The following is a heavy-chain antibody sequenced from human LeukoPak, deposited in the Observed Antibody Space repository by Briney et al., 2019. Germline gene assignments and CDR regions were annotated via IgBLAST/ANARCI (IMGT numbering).Heavy chain of an antibody. J-gene: IGHJ6*02. V-gene: IGHV1-69*13. CDR2: IIPIFGTA. Sequence: ASVNVSCKASGGTFSSYAISWVRQAPGQGLEWMGGIIPIFGTANYAQKFQGRVTITADESTSTAYMELSSLRSEDTAVYYCARGGYDFWSGYYTLHRPNYYYGMDVWGQGTTVTVSS. D-gene: IGHD3-3*01. CDR1: GGTFSSYA. CDR3: ARGGYDFWSGYYTLHRPNYYYGMDV.